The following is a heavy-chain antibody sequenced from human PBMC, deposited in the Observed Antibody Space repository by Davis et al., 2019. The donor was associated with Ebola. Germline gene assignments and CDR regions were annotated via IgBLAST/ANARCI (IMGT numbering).Heavy chain of an antibody. J-gene: IGHJ4*02. D-gene: IGHD5-12*01. CDR3: ARDESTLLVATEPLDF. CDR2: ISPPGLTI. CDR1: GFTFSDYY. V-gene: IGHV3-11*01. Sequence: PGGSLRLSCEASGFTFSDYYMSWIRHAPGKGLEWLSYISPPGLTISYADSVKGRFTISRDNAKNSVYLQMDSLRAEDTAVYYCARDESTLLVATEPLDFWGQGTLVTVS.